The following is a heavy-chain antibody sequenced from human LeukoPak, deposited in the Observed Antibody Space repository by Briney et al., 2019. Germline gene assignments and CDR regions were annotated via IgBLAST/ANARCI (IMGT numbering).Heavy chain of an antibody. D-gene: IGHD2-2*01. J-gene: IGHJ4*02. CDR2: ISYDGSNK. V-gene: IGHV3-30*18. Sequence: GGSLRLSCAASGFTFSSYGMHWVRQAPGKGLEWVAVISYDGSNKYYADSVKGRFTISRDNSKNTLYLQMNSLRAEDTAVYYCAKQGGVVPAVTDYWGQGTLVTVSS. CDR3: AKQGGVVPAVTDY. CDR1: GFTFSSYG.